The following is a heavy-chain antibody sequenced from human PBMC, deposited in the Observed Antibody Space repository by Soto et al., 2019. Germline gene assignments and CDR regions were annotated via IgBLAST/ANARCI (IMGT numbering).Heavy chain of an antibody. CDR1: GGTFSSYA. J-gene: IGHJ6*02. D-gene: IGHD6-6*01. Sequence: SVKVSCKASGGTFSSYAISWVRQAPGQGLEWMGGIIPIFGTANYAQKFQGRVTITADESTSTAYMELSSPRSEDTAVYYCARGGSRARAYYYGMDVWGQGTTVTVSS. CDR2: IIPIFGTA. CDR3: ARGGSRARAYYYGMDV. V-gene: IGHV1-69*13.